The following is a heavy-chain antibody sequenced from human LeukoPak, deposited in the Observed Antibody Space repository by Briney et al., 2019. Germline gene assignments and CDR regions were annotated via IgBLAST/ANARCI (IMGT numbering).Heavy chain of an antibody. CDR1: GGSFSGYY. V-gene: IGHV4-34*01. J-gene: IGHJ4*02. Sequence: SETLSLTCAVYGGSFSGYYWSWIRQPPGKGLEWIGEINHSGSTNYNPSLKSRVTISVDTPKNQFSLELSSVTAADTAVYYCARETVAGTYYFDYWGQGTLVTVSS. CDR2: INHSGST. CDR3: ARETVAGTYYFDY. D-gene: IGHD6-19*01.